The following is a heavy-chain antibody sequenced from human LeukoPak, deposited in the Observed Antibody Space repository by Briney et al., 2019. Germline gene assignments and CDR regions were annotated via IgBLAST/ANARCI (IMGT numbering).Heavy chain of an antibody. CDR2: ISGYNGNT. V-gene: IGHV1-18*01. Sequence: ASVKVSCKASGYTFTNYGISWVRQAPGQGLEWMGWISGYNGNTNYAQKVQGRVTMTRDTSTSTAYMELRSLRSEDTAVYYCARGPRITLIRGGQWYYYMDVWGKGTTVTISS. D-gene: IGHD3-10*01. CDR1: GYTFTNYG. J-gene: IGHJ6*03. CDR3: ARGPRITLIRGGQWYYYMDV.